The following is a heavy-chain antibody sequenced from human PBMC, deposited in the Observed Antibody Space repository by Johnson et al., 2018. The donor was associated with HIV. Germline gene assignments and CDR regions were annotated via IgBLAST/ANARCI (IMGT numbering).Heavy chain of an antibody. CDR3: ARDYDIPRDDAFDI. D-gene: IGHD3-9*01. J-gene: IGHJ3*02. V-gene: IGHV3-30*03. CDR1: RFTFSSYG. Sequence: QVQLVESGGGVVQPGRSLRLSCVASRFTFSSYGMHWVRQAPGKGLEWVAVISYDGANKYYADSVKGRVTISRDNSKNTLYLQMHSLRAEDTAVYYCARDYDIPRDDAFDIWGQGTLVTVSS. CDR2: ISYDGANK.